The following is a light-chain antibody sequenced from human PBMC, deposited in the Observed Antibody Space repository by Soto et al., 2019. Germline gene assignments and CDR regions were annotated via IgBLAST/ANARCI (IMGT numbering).Light chain of an antibody. V-gene: IGLV2-11*01. CDR3: CSYADSSTPYV. CDR2: DVS. Sequence: QSALTQPRSVSGSPGQSVIISCTGTRSDVGDYNYVSWYQQHPGKTPKVMIYDVSQRPSGVPDRFSGSKSGNTASLTISGLQAEDEADYYCCSYADSSTPYVFGTGTKVTVL. J-gene: IGLJ1*01. CDR1: RSDVGDYNY.